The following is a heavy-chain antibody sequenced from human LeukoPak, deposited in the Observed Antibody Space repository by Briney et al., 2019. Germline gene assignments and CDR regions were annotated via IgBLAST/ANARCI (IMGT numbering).Heavy chain of an antibody. D-gene: IGHD5-24*01. CDR3: ARVGRRDGYSLALYYFDY. J-gene: IGHJ4*02. V-gene: IGHV4-59*07. CDR1: GGSISRYY. Sequence: SDTLTLTCTLSGGSISRYYWRWIRQPPGRGLEWLGYIYDSGSTNYNPCLKSRVTITVDTSKSQCSLKLSSVTAADTAVDCCARVGRRDGYSLALYYFDYWGQGTLVTVSS. CDR2: IYDSGST.